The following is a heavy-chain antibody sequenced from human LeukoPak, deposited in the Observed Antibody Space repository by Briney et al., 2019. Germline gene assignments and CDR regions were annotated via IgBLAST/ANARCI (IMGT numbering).Heavy chain of an antibody. CDR2: ISYDGSNK. CDR3: ARVPESYFDY. CDR1: GFTFSSYA. J-gene: IGHJ4*02. Sequence: GGSLRLSXAASGFTFSSYAMHWVRQAPGKGLEWVAVISYDGSNKYYADSVKGRFTISRDNAKNSLYLQMNSLRAEDTAVYYCARVPESYFDYWGQGTLVTVSS. V-gene: IGHV3-30-3*01.